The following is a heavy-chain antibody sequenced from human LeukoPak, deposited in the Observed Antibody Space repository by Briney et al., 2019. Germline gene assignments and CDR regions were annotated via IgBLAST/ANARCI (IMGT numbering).Heavy chain of an antibody. CDR3: ARGVRDQDSSGYYWFDP. Sequence: GASVKVSCKASGYTFTSYDINWVRQATGQGLEWMGWMNPNSGNTGYAQKFQGRVTMTRNTSISTAYMELSSLRSEDTAVHYCARGVRDQDSSGYYWFDPWGQGTLVTVSS. J-gene: IGHJ5*02. CDR1: GYTFTSYD. V-gene: IGHV1-8*01. CDR2: MNPNSGNT. D-gene: IGHD3-22*01.